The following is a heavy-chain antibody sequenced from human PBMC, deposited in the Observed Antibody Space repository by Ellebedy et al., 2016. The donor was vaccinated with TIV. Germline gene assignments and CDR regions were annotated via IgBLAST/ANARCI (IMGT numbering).Heavy chain of an antibody. CDR2: IYYSGST. V-gene: IGHV4-39*01. J-gene: IGHJ5*02. CDR1: GDSISRSSYY. Sequence: SETLSLTCTVSGDSISRSSYYWGWIRQPPGKGLEWIGSIYYSGSTDYNPSLKSRVTISADTSKNPFSLRLSSVTAADTGVYYCARWFGELLYVRWFDPWGQGTLVSVSS. CDR3: ARWFGELLYVRWFDP. D-gene: IGHD3-10*01.